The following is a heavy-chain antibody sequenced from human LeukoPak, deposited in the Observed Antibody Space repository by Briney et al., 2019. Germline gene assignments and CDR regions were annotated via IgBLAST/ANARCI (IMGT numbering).Heavy chain of an antibody. CDR1: GFTFSNAW. Sequence: PGGSLRLSCAASGFTFSNAWMSWVRPAPGKGLEWVGRIKSKTHGGTTDYAAPVKGRFTISRDDSKNTVYLQMNSQKTEDTAVYYCTKYYYDSSGYYYGPADWGQGTLVTVSS. CDR2: IKSKTHGGTT. J-gene: IGHJ4*02. D-gene: IGHD3-22*01. CDR3: TKYYYDSSGYYYGPAD. V-gene: IGHV3-15*01.